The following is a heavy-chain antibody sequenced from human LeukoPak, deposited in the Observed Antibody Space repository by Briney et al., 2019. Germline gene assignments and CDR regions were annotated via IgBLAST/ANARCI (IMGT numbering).Heavy chain of an antibody. CDR3: ARGGGYCSSTSCYSAFDY. D-gene: IGHD2-2*02. Sequence: ASVKVSCKASGYTFTSYDINWVRQATGQGLKWMGWMNPNSGNTGYAQKFQGRVTITRNTSISTAYMELSSLRSEDTAVYYCARGGGYCSSTSCYSAFDYWGQGTLVTVSS. CDR2: MNPNSGNT. J-gene: IGHJ4*02. V-gene: IGHV1-8*03. CDR1: GYTFTSYD.